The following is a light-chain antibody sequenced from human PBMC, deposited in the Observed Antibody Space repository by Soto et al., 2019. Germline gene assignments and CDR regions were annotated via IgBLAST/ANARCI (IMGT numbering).Light chain of an antibody. V-gene: IGKV3-11*01. CDR2: DAS. Sequence: EVVLTQSPATLSLSPGERATLSCRASQSISTYLAWYQQKPGQSPRLLISDASNRATGIPARFSGSGTGTDFTLNISSLEPEDFVVYYCQQRSNWPPTFGQGTKLEIK. J-gene: IGKJ2*01. CDR3: QQRSNWPPT. CDR1: QSISTY.